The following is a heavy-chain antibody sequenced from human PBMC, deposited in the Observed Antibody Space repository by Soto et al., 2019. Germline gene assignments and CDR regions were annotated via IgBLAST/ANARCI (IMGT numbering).Heavy chain of an antibody. D-gene: IGHD4-17*01. CDR3: ATDRLGGNFDY. CDR1: GFTFNNYA. J-gene: IGHJ4*02. CDR2: ISGTGGST. V-gene: IGHV3-23*01. Sequence: EVQLLDSGGGLVQPGGSLRLSCAASGFTFNNYAMNWVRQAPGKGLEWVATISGTGGSTYYADSVKGRFTISRDNSKNTLYVQMHSLRVEDTAVDYCATDRLGGNFDYWGKGTQVTVSS.